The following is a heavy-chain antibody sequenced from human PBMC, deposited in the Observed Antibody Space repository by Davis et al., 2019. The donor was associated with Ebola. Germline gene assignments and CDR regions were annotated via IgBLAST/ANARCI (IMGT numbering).Heavy chain of an antibody. J-gene: IGHJ4*02. V-gene: IGHV1-69*06. CDR1: GGTFSSYA. CDR2: IIPIFGTA. CDR3: ICSQQPFDY. D-gene: IGHD3-10*02. Sequence: AALVKVSCKASGGTFSSYAISWVRQAPGQGLEWMGGIIPIFGTANYAQKFQGRVTITADKSTSTAYMELSSLRSEDTAVYYCICSQQPFDYWGQGTLVTVSS.